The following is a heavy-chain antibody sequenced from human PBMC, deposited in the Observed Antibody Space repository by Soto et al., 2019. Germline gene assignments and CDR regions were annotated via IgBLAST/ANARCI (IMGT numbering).Heavy chain of an antibody. CDR2: IYYTGTS. Sequence: SETLSLTCAVSGGSISSSSYYWDWIGQPPGKGLEWIGTIYYTGTSNYNPSLKSRVTISVDTSKNQFSLNLSSVTAADTAVYYCTRHAIGVVVPAAIRNWGQGSLVTVSS. D-gene: IGHD2-15*01. V-gene: IGHV4-39*01. J-gene: IGHJ4*02. CDR3: TRHAIGVVVPAAIRN. CDR1: GGSISSSSYY.